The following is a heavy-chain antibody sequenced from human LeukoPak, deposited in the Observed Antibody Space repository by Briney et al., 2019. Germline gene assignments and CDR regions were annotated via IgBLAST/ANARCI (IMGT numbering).Heavy chain of an antibody. CDR2: ISGRSSYI. Sequence: PGGSLRLSCAASGFTFSDYSMNWVRQAPGKGLEWVSSISGRSSYIYYADSVKGRFAISRDSAKNSLFLQMNSLRAEDTAVYYCARVYYYGSGSYYKLRWADYWGQGTLVTVSS. J-gene: IGHJ4*02. CDR1: GFTFSDYS. V-gene: IGHV3-21*06. CDR3: ARVYYYGSGSYYKLRWADY. D-gene: IGHD3-10*01.